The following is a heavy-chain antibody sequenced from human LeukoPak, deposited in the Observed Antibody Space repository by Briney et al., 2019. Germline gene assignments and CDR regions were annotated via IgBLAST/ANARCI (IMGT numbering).Heavy chain of an antibody. Sequence: SETRSLTCTVSGGSINDYYWSWIRQPPGKGLEWIGYIHYSGSTKYNPSLRSRVTISVDTSKNQFSLKLSSVTAADTAVYYCARHFNSGTYPFDYWGQGTLVTVSS. CDR3: ARHFNSGTYPFDY. J-gene: IGHJ4*02. CDR2: IHYSGST. D-gene: IGHD3-10*01. CDR1: GGSINDYY. V-gene: IGHV4-59*08.